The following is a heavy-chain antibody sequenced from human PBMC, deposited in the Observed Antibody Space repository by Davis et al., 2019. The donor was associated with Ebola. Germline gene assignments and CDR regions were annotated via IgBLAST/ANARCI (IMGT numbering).Heavy chain of an antibody. CDR2: ISAYNGNT. Sequence: AASVKVSCKASGYTFTSYGISWVRQAPGQGLEWMGWISAYNGNTKYAQNFHGRVTMTTDTATSTAYMELRSLRSDATAVYYCARDLPSSGLNNYYYVMDVWGQGTTVTVSS. CDR1: GYTFTSYG. V-gene: IGHV1-18*01. CDR3: ARDLPSSGLNNYYYVMDV. D-gene: IGHD6-25*01. J-gene: IGHJ6*02.